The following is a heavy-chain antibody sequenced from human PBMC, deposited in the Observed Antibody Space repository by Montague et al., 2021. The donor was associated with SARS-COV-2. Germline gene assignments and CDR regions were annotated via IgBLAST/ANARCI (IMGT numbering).Heavy chain of an antibody. V-gene: IGHV4-39*01. CDR2: IYYSGST. CDR3: ARQGDQLLLEYWFDP. Sequence: SKTLSLTCTVSGGSISSSSYYWGWIRQPPGKGLEWIGSIYYSGSTXYKPSLKSRVTISVDTSKNQFSLKLSSVTAADTAVYYCARQGDQLLLEYWFDPWGQGTLVTVSS. J-gene: IGHJ5*02. CDR1: GGSISSSSYY. D-gene: IGHD2-2*01.